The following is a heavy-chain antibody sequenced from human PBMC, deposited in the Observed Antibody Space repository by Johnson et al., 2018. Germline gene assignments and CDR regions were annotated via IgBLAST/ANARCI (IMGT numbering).Heavy chain of an antibody. J-gene: IGHJ6*03. V-gene: IGHV3-30*18. Sequence: QVQLVQSGGGVVQPGRSLRLSCAASGFTFSSYGMHWVRQAPGKGLEWVAVISYDGSNKYYADSVKGRFTISRDNSKNTLYLQMNSLRAEETAVYYCAKALGWVAVAGPDYYYMDVGGKGTTVTVSS. CDR2: ISYDGSNK. D-gene: IGHD6-19*01. CDR3: AKALGWVAVAGPDYYYMDV. CDR1: GFTFSSYG.